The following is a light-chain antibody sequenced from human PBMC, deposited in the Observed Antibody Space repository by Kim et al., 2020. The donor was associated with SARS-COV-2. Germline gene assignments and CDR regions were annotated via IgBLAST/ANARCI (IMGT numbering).Light chain of an antibody. CDR3: NSRDSSGNHWV. CDR2: GKN. Sequence: VGQTVRFTWQGDRLRSYYASWYQQKPGPAPVLVFYGKNHRPAGIPDRFSGSRSGNTASLTIPGAQAEDEADYYCNSRDSSGNHWVFGGGTQLTVL. CDR1: RLRSYY. J-gene: IGLJ3*02. V-gene: IGLV3-19*01.